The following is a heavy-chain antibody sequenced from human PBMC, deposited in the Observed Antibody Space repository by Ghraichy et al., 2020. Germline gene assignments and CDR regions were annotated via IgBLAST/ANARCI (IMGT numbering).Heavy chain of an antibody. Sequence: LTCAASGFTFSSYWMSWVRQAPGKGLEWVANIKQDGSEKYYVDSVKGRFTISRDNAKNSLYLQMNSLRAEDTAVYYCARDVTRLDYGEHNWFDPWGQGTLVTVSS. CDR1: GFTFSSYW. CDR3: ARDVTRLDYGEHNWFDP. D-gene: IGHD4-17*01. V-gene: IGHV3-7*01. J-gene: IGHJ5*02. CDR2: IKQDGSEK.